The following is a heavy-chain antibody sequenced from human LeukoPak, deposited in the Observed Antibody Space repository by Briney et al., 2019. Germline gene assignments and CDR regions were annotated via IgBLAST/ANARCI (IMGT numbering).Heavy chain of an antibody. CDR3: AKDSVVVTGTYYFDY. CDR2: ISYDGSNK. J-gene: IGHJ4*02. CDR1: GFTFRSYD. Sequence: PGGSLRLSCAASGFTFRSYDMHWVRQAPGKGLEWVAVISYDGSNKFYADSVKGRFTISRDNSKNTLYLQMNSLRAEDTAVYYCAKDSVVVTGTYYFDYWGQGTLVTVSS. D-gene: IGHD2-21*02. V-gene: IGHV3-30*18.